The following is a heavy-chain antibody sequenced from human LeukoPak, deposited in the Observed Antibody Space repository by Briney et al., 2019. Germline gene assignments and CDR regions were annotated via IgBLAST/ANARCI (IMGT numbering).Heavy chain of an antibody. D-gene: IGHD2-15*01. CDR3: ARGAATPSF. J-gene: IGHJ4*02. Sequence: SETLSLTCTVSGGSISSGGNYWSWIRQNPGKGLEWIGYIYYSGSTFHNASLKGRVSISINTSKNQFSLRLSSVTAADTAVYYCARGAATPSFWGQGTLVTVSS. CDR2: IYYSGST. CDR1: GGSISSGGNY. V-gene: IGHV4-31*03.